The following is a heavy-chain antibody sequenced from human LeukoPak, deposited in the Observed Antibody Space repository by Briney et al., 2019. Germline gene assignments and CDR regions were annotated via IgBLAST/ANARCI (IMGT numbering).Heavy chain of an antibody. D-gene: IGHD3-10*01. CDR1: GFSLSNARMG. J-gene: IGHJ3*02. CDR3: ARAPMVRGVLDAFDI. Sequence: SGPVLVKPTETLTLTCTVSGFSLSNARMGVSWIRQPPGKALEWLAHISSNDEKSYSTSLKSRLTISKDTSKSQVVLTMTNMDPVDTATYYCARAPMVRGVLDAFDIWGQGTMVTVSS. V-gene: IGHV2-26*01. CDR2: ISSNDEK.